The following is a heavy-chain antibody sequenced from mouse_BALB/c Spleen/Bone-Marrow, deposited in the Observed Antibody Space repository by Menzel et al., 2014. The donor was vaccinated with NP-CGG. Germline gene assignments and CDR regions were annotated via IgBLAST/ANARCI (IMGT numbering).Heavy chain of an antibody. D-gene: IGHD2-3*01. V-gene: IGHV1-69*02. Sequence: VKLQESGAELVKPGAPVKLSCKASGCTFTSYWMNWVKQRPGRGLEWIGRIDPSDSETHYNQKFKDKATLTVDKSSSTAYIQLSSLTSEDSAVYYCARALGDGYYYAMDYWGQGTSVTISS. CDR1: GCTFTSYW. CDR2: IDPSDSET. CDR3: ARALGDGYYYAMDY. J-gene: IGHJ4*01.